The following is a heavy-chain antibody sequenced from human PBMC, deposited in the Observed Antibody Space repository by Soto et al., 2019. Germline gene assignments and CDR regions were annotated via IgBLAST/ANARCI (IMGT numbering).Heavy chain of an antibody. V-gene: IGHV3-23*01. Sequence: GGSLRLSCGASGFTFSNYAMSWVRQAPGKGLEWVSVMRGSGGTTYYADSVKGRFTISRDNSKNTLYLQMNSLRAEDTAVYYCARAQLGYYYGMDVWGQGTTVTVSS. J-gene: IGHJ6*02. D-gene: IGHD3-16*01. CDR1: GFTFSNYA. CDR3: ARAQLGYYYGMDV. CDR2: MRGSGGTT.